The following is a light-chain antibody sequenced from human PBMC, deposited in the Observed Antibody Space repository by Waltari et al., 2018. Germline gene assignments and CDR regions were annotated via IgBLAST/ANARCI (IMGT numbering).Light chain of an antibody. CDR3: QQYYSSPQT. Sequence: DIVMTQSPDSLAVSLGERATLNCKSSQIIVHNSNKKTYLAWYQQKSGQPPKVLIYWASTRDFGVPDRFSGSGSATDFTLTISSLQAEDVAVYYCQQYYSSPQTFGQGTKVEIK. CDR1: QIIVHNSNKKTY. V-gene: IGKV4-1*01. CDR2: WAS. J-gene: IGKJ1*01.